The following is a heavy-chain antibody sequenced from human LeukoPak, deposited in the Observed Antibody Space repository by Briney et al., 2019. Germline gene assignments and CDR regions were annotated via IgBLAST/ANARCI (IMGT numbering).Heavy chain of an antibody. V-gene: IGHV3-23*01. J-gene: IGHJ4*02. CDR3: AKLPHSRGGSYSDY. D-gene: IGHD3-10*01. CDR1: GFTFSSYA. CDR2: ISSAGGIPT. Sequence: GGSLSLSCAASGFTFSSYAMSWARQAPGRGLEWVSTISSAGGIPTYYADSVKGRFTISRDNSKNTVYLQMNNLRAEDTAVYYCAKLPHSRGGSYSDYWGQGTLVTVSS.